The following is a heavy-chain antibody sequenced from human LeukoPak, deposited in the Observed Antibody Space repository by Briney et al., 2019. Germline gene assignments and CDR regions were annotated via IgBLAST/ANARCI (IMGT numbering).Heavy chain of an antibody. Sequence: ASVKVSCKASGYTFTGYYMHWVRQAPGQGLEWMGWINPNRGGTNYAQKFQGRVTMTRDTSISTAYMELSRLRSDDTAVYYCATAYCGGDCYSIPHPCDAFDIWGQGTMVTVSS. J-gene: IGHJ3*02. CDR2: INPNRGGT. D-gene: IGHD2-21*02. CDR1: GYTFTGYY. V-gene: IGHV1-2*02. CDR3: ATAYCGGDCYSIPHPCDAFDI.